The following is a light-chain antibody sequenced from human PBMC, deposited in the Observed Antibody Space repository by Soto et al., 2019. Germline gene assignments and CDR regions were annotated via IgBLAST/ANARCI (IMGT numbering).Light chain of an antibody. V-gene: IGLV1-44*01. J-gene: IGLJ1*01. CDR3: AAWDDSLNGHV. CDR2: SNN. CDR1: TSSIGSNT. Sequence: QSVLTQPPSASGTPGQRVTISCSGTTSSIGSNTVNWYQQFPGTAPKLLIYSNNQRPSGVPDRFFGSLSGPSASLAISGLQAEDEADFYCAAWDDSLNGHVFGTGTKLTVL.